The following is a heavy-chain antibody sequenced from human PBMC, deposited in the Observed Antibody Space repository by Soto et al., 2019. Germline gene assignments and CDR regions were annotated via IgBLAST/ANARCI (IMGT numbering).Heavy chain of an antibody. CDR1: GGSFSGYY. V-gene: IGHV4-34*01. D-gene: IGHD3-10*01. CDR3: ARRRHYYGSGTFNWFDP. CDR2: INHSGST. Sequence: SETLSLTCAVYGGSFSGYYWSWIRQPPGKGLEWIGEINHSGSTNYNPSLKSRVTISVDTSKNQFSLKLSSVTAADTAVYYCARRRHYYGSGTFNWFDPWGQGTLVTVSS. J-gene: IGHJ5*02.